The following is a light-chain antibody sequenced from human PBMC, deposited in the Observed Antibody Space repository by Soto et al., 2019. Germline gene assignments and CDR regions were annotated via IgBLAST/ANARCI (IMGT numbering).Light chain of an antibody. CDR1: QSVSSK. CDR2: GAF. V-gene: IGKV3-20*01. Sequence: EIVMTQSPATLSVSPGERATLSCRASQSVSSKLAWYQQKPGQAPRLLIHGAFSRATGIPDRVSGSGSGTDFTLTINRVAPEDFAVYYCQQYVSLPITFGQGTRLEIK. CDR3: QQYVSLPIT. J-gene: IGKJ5*01.